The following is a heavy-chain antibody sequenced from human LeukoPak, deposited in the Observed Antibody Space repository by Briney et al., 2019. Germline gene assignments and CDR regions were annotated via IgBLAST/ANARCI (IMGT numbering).Heavy chain of an antibody. V-gene: IGHV1-69*13. CDR3: VRWNDMLDY. J-gene: IGHJ4*02. D-gene: IGHD4-23*01. CDR1: GYTLTELS. CDR2: IIPIFGTA. Sequence: SVKVSCKVSGYTLTELSMHWVRQAPGQGLEWMGGIIPIFGTANYAQKFQGRVTITADESTSTAYMELSSLRSEDTAVYYCVRWNDMLDYWGQGTLVTVSS.